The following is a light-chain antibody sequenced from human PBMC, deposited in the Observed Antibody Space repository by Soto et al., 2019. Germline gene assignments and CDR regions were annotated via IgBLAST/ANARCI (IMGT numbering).Light chain of an antibody. Sequence: EIVLTQSPGTLSLSPGERATLSCRASQSVSRIHLAWYQQKPGQAPRLLIYAASDRATGIPDRFSGSGSGTDFTLTISRLEPEDFAVYYCQQYGTSGTFGGGTKVEIK. V-gene: IGKV3-20*01. CDR3: QQYGTSGT. CDR1: QSVSRIH. CDR2: AAS. J-gene: IGKJ4*01.